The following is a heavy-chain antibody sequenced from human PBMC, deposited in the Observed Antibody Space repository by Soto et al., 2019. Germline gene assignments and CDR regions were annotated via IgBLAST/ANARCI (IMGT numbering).Heavy chain of an antibody. CDR1: GYSISSGYY. CDR2: IYHSGST. Sequence: SETLSLTCAVSGYSISSGYYWGWIRQPPGKGLEWIGSIYHSGSTYYNPSLKSRVTISVDTSKNQFSLKLSSVTAADTAVYYCARGGERITMIVAAPDYWGQGTLVTVSS. V-gene: IGHV4-38-2*01. CDR3: ARGGERITMIVAAPDY. D-gene: IGHD3-22*01. J-gene: IGHJ4*02.